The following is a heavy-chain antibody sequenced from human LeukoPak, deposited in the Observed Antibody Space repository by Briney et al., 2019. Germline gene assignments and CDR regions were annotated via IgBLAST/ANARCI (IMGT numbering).Heavy chain of an antibody. CDR1: GFTVSSNY. CDR3: AKDGLYGSGSYWTDDY. J-gene: IGHJ4*02. CDR2: IYSGGST. D-gene: IGHD3-10*01. V-gene: IGHV3-66*01. Sequence: GGFLRLSCAASGFTVSSNYMSWVRQAPGKGLEWVSVIYSGGSTYYADSVKGRFTISRDNSKNTLYLQMNSLRAEDTAVYYCAKDGLYGSGSYWTDDYWGQGTLVTVSS.